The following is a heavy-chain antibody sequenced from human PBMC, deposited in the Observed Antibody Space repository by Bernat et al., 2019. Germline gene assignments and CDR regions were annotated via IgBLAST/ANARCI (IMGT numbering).Heavy chain of an antibody. Sequence: QVQLVESGGGLVKPGGSLRLSCAASGFTFSDYYMSWIRQAPGKGLDWVSYISSSSYTNYADPVKGRFTISRDNAKNSLYLQMNSLRAEDPAVYYCARGTSTSAPYMDVWGKGTTVTVSS. V-gene: IGHV3-11*05. CDR3: ARGTSTSAPYMDV. J-gene: IGHJ6*03. CDR2: ISSSSYT. CDR1: GFTFSDYY.